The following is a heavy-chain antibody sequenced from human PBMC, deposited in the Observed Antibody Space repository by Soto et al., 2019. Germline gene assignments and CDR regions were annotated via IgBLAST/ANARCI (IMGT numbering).Heavy chain of an antibody. CDR2: ISYDGSNK. V-gene: IGHV3-30*18. D-gene: IGHD3-3*01. J-gene: IGHJ4*02. CDR3: AKDRSPTIFGVVIWARLYYFDY. Sequence: GGSLRLSCGASGVTFSSYGMHWVRQAPGKGLEWVGVISYDGSNKYYADSVKGRFTISRDNSKNKLYLQMNSLRAEDTAVYYCAKDRSPTIFGVVIWARLYYFDYWGQGTLVTVSS. CDR1: GVTFSSYG.